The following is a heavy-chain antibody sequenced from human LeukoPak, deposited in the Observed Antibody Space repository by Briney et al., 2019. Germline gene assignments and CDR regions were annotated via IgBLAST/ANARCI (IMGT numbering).Heavy chain of an antibody. CDR3: AKLVGSNSDY. V-gene: IGHV3-23*01. J-gene: IGHJ4*02. D-gene: IGHD3-10*01. Sequence: GGSLRLSCAVSGLNFDSYALNWVRQAPGKGLEWVPTISNTGYSTNYVDSVEGRFTVSRDNSKNMLFLQMNSLRAEDTAVYYCAKLVGSNSDYWGQGTLVTVSS. CDR2: ISNTGYST. CDR1: GLNFDSYA.